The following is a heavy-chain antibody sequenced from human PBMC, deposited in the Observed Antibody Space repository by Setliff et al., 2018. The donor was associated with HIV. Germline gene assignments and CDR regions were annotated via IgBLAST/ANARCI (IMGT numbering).Heavy chain of an antibody. Sequence: GESLTLSCVASGFSVSFNYMNWVRQGPGKGLEWVSSIYGSGDTYYADSVKGRFTISRDDSKNTVYLQMSSLRVEDTAMYFCVRELGMTSDFWGQKTLVTVS. D-gene: IGHD1-26*01. CDR2: IYGSGDT. J-gene: IGHJ4*02. V-gene: IGHV3-53*01. CDR1: GFSVSFNY. CDR3: VRELGMTSDF.